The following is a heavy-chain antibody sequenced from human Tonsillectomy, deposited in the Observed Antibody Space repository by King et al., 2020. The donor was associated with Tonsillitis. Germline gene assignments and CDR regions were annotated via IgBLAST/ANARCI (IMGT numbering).Heavy chain of an antibody. J-gene: IGHJ4*02. V-gene: IGHV3-20*03. Sequence: GYADSVKGRFTISRDNAKNFLYLQMNSLRAEETALYYCAKNPWDSSGWDWGQGTLVTVSS. D-gene: IGHD6-19*01. CDR3: AKNPWDSSGWD.